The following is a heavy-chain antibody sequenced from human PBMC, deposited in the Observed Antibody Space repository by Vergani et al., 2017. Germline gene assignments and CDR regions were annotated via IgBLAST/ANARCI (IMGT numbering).Heavy chain of an antibody. CDR3: AKDVDIVATTYFDY. CDR1: GFTFDDYA. V-gene: IGHV3-9*01. J-gene: IGHJ4*02. Sequence: EVQMVESGGGLVKPGGSLRLSCVASGFTFDDYAMHWVRQAPGKGLEWVSGISWNSGSIGYADSVKGRFTISRDNAKNSLYLQMNSLRAEDTALYYCAKDVDIVATTYFDYWGQGTLVTVSS. D-gene: IGHD5-12*01. CDR2: ISWNSGSI.